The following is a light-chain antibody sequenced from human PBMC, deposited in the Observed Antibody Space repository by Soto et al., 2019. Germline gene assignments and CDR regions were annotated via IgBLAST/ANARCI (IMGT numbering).Light chain of an antibody. CDR2: GAS. Sequence: GMSQSPATLSVSKGERVTLSFRASQSVRSNLAWYQQKPGQSPRLLIYGASTRATGIPARFSGSGSGTDFTLTISRLEPEDSAVYYCQQHSRSITFGQGTRLAIK. CDR3: QQHSRSIT. J-gene: IGKJ5*01. V-gene: IGKV3-15*01. CDR1: QSVRSN.